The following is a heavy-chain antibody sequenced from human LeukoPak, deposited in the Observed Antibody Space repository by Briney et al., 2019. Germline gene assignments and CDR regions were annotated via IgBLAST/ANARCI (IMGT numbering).Heavy chain of an antibody. J-gene: IGHJ4*02. CDR1: GYTFTSYY. CDR2: INPSGGST. Sequence: ASVKVSCTAPGYTFTSYYMHWVRQAPGQGLEWMGIINPSGGSTSYAQKFQGRVTMTRDTSTSTVYMELSSLRSEDTAVYYCARGPGEWFGTYWGQGPLVTVSS. CDR3: ARGPGEWFGTY. V-gene: IGHV1-46*01. D-gene: IGHD3-10*01.